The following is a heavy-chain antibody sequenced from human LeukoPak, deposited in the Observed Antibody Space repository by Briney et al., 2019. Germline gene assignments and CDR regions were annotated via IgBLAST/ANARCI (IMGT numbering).Heavy chain of an antibody. D-gene: IGHD3-3*01. CDR2: ISYDGSNR. J-gene: IGHJ6*02. Sequence: GGSLRLSCEVSGFIFSTYGMHWVRQAPGKGLEWVAVISYDGSNRYYADSVKGRFTISRDNPKKTLYLELSSLRSEDTAVYYCARPSGTLTHDYYYGMDVWGQGTTVTVSS. CDR3: ARPSGTLTHDYYYGMDV. V-gene: IGHV3-30*03. CDR1: GFIFSTYG.